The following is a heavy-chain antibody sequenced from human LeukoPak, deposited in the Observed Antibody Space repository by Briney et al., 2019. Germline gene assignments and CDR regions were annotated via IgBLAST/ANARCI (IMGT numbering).Heavy chain of an antibody. CDR3: AELGITMIGGV. CDR1: GFTFSSYA. CDR2: ISYDGLYK. D-gene: IGHD3-10*02. Sequence: GGSLRLSCTASGFTFSSYAMHWVRQAPGKGLEWLYVISYDGLYKYYTNAVKDRFTISRDNSKNALYLPMSSLRAEDTAVYYCAELGITMIGGVWGKGTTVTISS. J-gene: IGHJ6*04. V-gene: IGHV3-30*04.